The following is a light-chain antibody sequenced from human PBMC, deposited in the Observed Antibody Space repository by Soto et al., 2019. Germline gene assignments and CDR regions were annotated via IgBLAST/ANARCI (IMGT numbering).Light chain of an antibody. Sequence: EIQMTQSPSSLSASVGDRVTITCRASQGIRNDLGWYQQKPGKAPKRLIYAASSLQPGVPSRFSGTGSGTDFTLTIESLQPEDLATYFCQQGYNSFMYTFGQGTKVDIK. CDR3: QQGYNSFMYT. V-gene: IGKV1-39*01. CDR2: AAS. J-gene: IGKJ2*01. CDR1: QGIRND.